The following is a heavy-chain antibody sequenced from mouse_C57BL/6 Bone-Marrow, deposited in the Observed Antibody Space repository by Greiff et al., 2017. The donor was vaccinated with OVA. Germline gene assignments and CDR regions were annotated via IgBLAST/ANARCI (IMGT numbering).Heavy chain of an antibody. D-gene: IGHD2-5*01. CDR2: IWSDGST. J-gene: IGHJ4*01. CDR1: GFSLTSYG. Sequence: VQLQESGPGLVAPSQSLSITCTVSGFSLTSYGVHWVRQPPGKGLEWLVVIWSDGSTTYNSALKSRLSISKDNSKSQVFLKMNSLQTDDTAMYYWARHPTYSNGGYYAMDYWGQGTSVTVSS. CDR3: ARHPTYSNGGYYAMDY. V-gene: IGHV2-6-1*01.